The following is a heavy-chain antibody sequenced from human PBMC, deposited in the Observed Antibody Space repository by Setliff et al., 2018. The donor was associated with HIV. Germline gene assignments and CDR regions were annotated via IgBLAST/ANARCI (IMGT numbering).Heavy chain of an antibody. Sequence: GGSLRLSCAASGFTFSNYWMSWVRQAPGKGLEWVANIRQDGSEQFYVDSVKGRFTISRDNAKNSLYQQMNSLRAEDTAVYFCARGRGESRTNYFDYWGQGSLVTVSS. CDR3: ARGRGESRTNYFDY. CDR2: IRQDGSEQ. J-gene: IGHJ4*02. CDR1: GFTFSNYW. V-gene: IGHV3-7*03.